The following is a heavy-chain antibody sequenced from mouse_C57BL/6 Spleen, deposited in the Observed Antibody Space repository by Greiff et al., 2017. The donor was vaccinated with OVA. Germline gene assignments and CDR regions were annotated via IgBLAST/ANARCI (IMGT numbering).Heavy chain of an antibody. Sequence: VKVVESGAELVRPGASVTLSCKASGYTFTDYEMHWVKQTPVHGLEWIGAIDPETGGTAYNQKFKGKAILTADKSSSTAYMELRSLTSEDSAVYYSLYYDYDRAYWGQGTLVTVSA. J-gene: IGHJ3*01. CDR1: GYTFTDYE. V-gene: IGHV1-15*01. CDR3: LYYDYDRAY. D-gene: IGHD2-4*01. CDR2: IDPETGGT.